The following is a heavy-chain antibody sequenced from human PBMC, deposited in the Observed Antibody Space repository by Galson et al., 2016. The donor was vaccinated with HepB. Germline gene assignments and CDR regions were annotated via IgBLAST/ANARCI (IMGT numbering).Heavy chain of an antibody. Sequence: SLRLSCAVSTFSVSGNHISWVRQAPGRGLEWVSLSHSGGATYHADFVQGRFTITRDEAKSIVYLQMNNLRPEDTAVYFCARDWAIASFGVEARYGMDVWGRGTTVIVSS. J-gene: IGHJ6*04. V-gene: IGHV3-66*02. CDR1: TFSVSGNH. CDR3: ARDWAIASFGVEARYGMDV. CDR2: SHSGGAT. D-gene: IGHD3-3*01.